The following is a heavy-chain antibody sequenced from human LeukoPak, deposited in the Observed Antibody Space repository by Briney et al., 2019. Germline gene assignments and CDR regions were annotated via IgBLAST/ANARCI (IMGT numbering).Heavy chain of an antibody. V-gene: IGHV3-33*01. Sequence: PGGSLRLSCAASGFTFSSYGMHWVRQAPGKGLEWVAVIWYDGSNKYYADSVKGRFTISRDNSKNTLYLQMNSLRAEDTAVYYCARPSSLLVGATEMDAWGQGTTVTVSS. CDR3: ARPSSLLVGATEMDA. CDR1: GFTFSSYG. J-gene: IGHJ6*02. D-gene: IGHD1-26*01. CDR2: IWYDGSNK.